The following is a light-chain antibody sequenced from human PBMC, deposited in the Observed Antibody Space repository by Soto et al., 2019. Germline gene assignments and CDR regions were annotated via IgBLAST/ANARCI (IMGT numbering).Light chain of an antibody. CDR3: QQYNNWPPWT. Sequence: EIVMTQSPATLSVSPGERATLSCRASQSVSSNLAWYQQKPGQAPRLLTYGAPTRATGIPARFSGSGSGTEFTLTISSLQSEDFAVYYCQQYNNWPPWTFGQGTKVEIK. CDR2: GAP. CDR1: QSVSSN. V-gene: IGKV3-15*01. J-gene: IGKJ1*01.